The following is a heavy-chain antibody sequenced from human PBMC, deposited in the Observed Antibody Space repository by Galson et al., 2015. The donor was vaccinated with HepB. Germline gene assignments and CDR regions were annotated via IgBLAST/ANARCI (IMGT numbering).Heavy chain of an antibody. V-gene: IGHV1-18*01. J-gene: IGHJ3*02. Sequence: SVKVSCKASGSTFTSYGISWVRQAPGQGLEWMGWISAYNGNTNYAQKLQGRVTMTSDTSTSTAYMELRSLRSDDTAVYYCARDFSFCSGGSCYWFPDVLDAFDIWGQGTMVTVSS. D-gene: IGHD2-15*01. CDR1: GSTFTSYG. CDR3: ARDFSFCSGGSCYWFPDVLDAFDI. CDR2: ISAYNGNT.